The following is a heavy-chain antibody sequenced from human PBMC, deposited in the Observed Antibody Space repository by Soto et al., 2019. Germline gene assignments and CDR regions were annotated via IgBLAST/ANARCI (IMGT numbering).Heavy chain of an antibody. CDR2: IYYSGRT. CDR1: GESISSSSYY. CDR3: ARPRTPVVTQEYFDH. J-gene: IGHJ4*02. D-gene: IGHD2-21*02. Sequence: SETLSLTCIVSGESISSSSYYWGWIRQPPGKGLEWVGSIYYSGRTYYNPSFKSRVTISIDTSKTQFSLKLSSVTATDTAVYSCARPRTPVVTQEYFDHWGQRALVTASS. V-gene: IGHV4-39*01.